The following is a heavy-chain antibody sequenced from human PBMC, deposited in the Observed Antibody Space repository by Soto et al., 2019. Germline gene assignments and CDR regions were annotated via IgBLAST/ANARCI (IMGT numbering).Heavy chain of an antibody. V-gene: IGHV1-8*01. J-gene: IGHJ6*02. CDR3: ARGVDNGVDV. Sequence: QVQLVQSGAEVTKPGASVKVSCKASGYTFTSYDINWVRQATGQGLEWMGWMSPNSGATGYARKFQGRVTMTRDTSISTVYMELSNLRSEDTAIYYCARGVDNGVDVWGQGSTVTVSS. D-gene: IGHD2-8*01. CDR2: MSPNSGAT. CDR1: GYTFTSYD.